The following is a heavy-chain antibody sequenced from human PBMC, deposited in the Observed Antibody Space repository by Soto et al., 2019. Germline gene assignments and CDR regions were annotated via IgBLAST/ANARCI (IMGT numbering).Heavy chain of an antibody. Sequence: QVQLQQWGAGLLKPSETLSLTCAVYGGSFSGYYWSWIRQPPGKGLEWIGEFNHSGSTNYNPSLKSRVTISVDTSKNQFSLKLSSVTAADTAVYYCARVQSGYCSGGSCYSSDWFDPWGQGTLVTVSS. V-gene: IGHV4-34*01. CDR1: GGSFSGYY. D-gene: IGHD2-15*01. CDR3: ARVQSGYCSGGSCYSSDWFDP. J-gene: IGHJ5*02. CDR2: FNHSGST.